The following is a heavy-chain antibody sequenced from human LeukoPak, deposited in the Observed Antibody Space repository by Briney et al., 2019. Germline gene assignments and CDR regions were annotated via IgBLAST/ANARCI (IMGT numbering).Heavy chain of an antibody. CDR2: IYYSGST. CDR3: ARGRRYYLPYYFDY. J-gene: IGHJ4*02. V-gene: IGHV4-59*12. D-gene: IGHD3-9*01. CDR1: GGSISSYY. Sequence: SETLSLTCTVSGGSISSYYWSWIRQPPGKGLEWIGYIYYSGSTNYNPSLKSRVTISVDTSKNQFSLKLSSVTAADTAVYYCARGRRYYLPYYFDYWGQGTLVTVSS.